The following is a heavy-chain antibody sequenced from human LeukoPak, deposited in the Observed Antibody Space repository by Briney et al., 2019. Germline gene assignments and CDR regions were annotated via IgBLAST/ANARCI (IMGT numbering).Heavy chain of an antibody. D-gene: IGHD3-10*01. CDR1: RFTFNTYA. CDR3: AREGGSAFDI. Sequence: GGSLRLSCVASRFTFNTYAVNWVRQAPGEGLEWVSAISGNGDITYYADSVRGRFTISRDNSKNTLYLQMNSLRVEDTAVYYCAREGGSAFDIWGQGTMVTVSS. CDR2: ISGNGDIT. V-gene: IGHV3-23*01. J-gene: IGHJ3*02.